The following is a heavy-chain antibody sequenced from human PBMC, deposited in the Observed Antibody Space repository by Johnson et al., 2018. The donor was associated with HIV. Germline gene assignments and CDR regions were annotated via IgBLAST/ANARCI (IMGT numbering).Heavy chain of an antibody. D-gene: IGHD1-26*01. CDR2: ISYDGSNK. J-gene: IGHJ3*02. Sequence: QVQLVESGGGVVQPGRSLRLSCAASGFTFSSYGMHWVRQAPGKGLEWVAVISYDGSNKYYADSVKGRFTISRDNSKNTLYLQLNSLRAEDTALYYCAGLAVRGSAGALDIWGQGTLVTVSS. V-gene: IGHV3-30*03. CDR3: AGLAVRGSAGALDI. CDR1: GFTFSSYG.